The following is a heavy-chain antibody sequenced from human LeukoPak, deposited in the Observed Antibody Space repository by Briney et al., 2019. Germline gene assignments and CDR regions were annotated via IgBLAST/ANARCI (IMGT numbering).Heavy chain of an antibody. CDR2: ISGSGGST. Sequence: GGSLRLSCAASGFAFSSYAMSWVRQAPGKGLEWVSAISGSGGSTYYADSVKGRFTISRDNSKNTLYLQINSLRAEDTAVYYCAKDLGSGYFGHPFDYWGQGTLVTVSS. CDR1: GFAFSSYA. D-gene: IGHD3-22*01. CDR3: AKDLGSGYFGHPFDY. J-gene: IGHJ4*02. V-gene: IGHV3-23*01.